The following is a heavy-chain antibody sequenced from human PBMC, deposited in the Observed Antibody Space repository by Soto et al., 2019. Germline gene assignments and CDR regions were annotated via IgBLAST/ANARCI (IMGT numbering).Heavy chain of an antibody. V-gene: IGHV5-51*01. CDR3: GTALTTVTTNDY. CDR2: IYPADSDT. CDR1: GYSFTSCW. D-gene: IGHD4-17*01. Sequence: GESLKISCKASGYSFTSCWIGWVRQMPGKGLEWMGIIYPADSDTRYSPSFQGQVTMSADKSISTAYLQWRSLKASDTAIYYCGTALTTVTTNDYWGQGTLVTVSS. J-gene: IGHJ4*02.